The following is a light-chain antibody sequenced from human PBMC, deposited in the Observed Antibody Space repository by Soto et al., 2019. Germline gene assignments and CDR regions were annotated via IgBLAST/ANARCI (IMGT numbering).Light chain of an antibody. Sequence: VMTQSPATLSVSPVERVTLSGMASQSVSRNLAWYQQKPGQVPRLLIYGASTRATGFPARFSGSGSGTEFTPTISSLQSEDFAVYYCQQYAEGPPITFGQGTRLEIK. J-gene: IGKJ5*01. V-gene: IGKV3-15*01. CDR1: QSVSRN. CDR2: GAS. CDR3: QQYAEGPPIT.